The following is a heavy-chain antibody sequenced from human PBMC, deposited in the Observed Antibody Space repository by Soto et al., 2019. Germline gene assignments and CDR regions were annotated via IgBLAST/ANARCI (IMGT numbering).Heavy chain of an antibody. CDR1: GFTFGSYA. CDR2: ISGSGGST. CDR3: AKSTSNYYYYYMDV. J-gene: IGHJ6*03. Sequence: GGSLRLSCAASGFTFGSYAMSWVRQAPGKGLEWVSAISGSGGSTFYADSVKGRFTISRDNSKNTLYLQMNSLRAEDTAVYYCAKSTSNYYYYYMDVWGKGTTVTVSS. V-gene: IGHV3-23*01.